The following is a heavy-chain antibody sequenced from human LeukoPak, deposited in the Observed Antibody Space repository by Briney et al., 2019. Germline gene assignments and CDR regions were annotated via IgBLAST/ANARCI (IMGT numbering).Heavy chain of an antibody. Sequence: SETLSLTCTVSGGSISSGSYYWSWIRQPAGKGLEWIGRIYTSGSTNYNPSLKSRVTISVDTSKNQFSLKLSSVTAADTAVYYCARYSSAAGTRHWGQGTLVTVSS. D-gene: IGHD6-13*01. CDR1: GGSISSGSYY. CDR3: ARYSSAAGTRH. V-gene: IGHV4-61*02. J-gene: IGHJ4*02. CDR2: IYTSGST.